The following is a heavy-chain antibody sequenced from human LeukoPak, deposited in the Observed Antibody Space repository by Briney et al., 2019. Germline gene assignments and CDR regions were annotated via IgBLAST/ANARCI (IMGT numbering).Heavy chain of an antibody. CDR1: GYTFTCYY. D-gene: IGHD3-22*01. J-gene: IGHJ4*02. Sequence: ASVKVSCKASGYTFTCYYMHWVRQAPGQGLAWMGWINPNSGGTNYAQKFQGRVTMTRDTSISTAYMELSRLRSDDTAVYYCARRGTMNPEYYFDYWGQGTLVTVSS. V-gene: IGHV1-2*02. CDR2: INPNSGGT. CDR3: ARRGTMNPEYYFDY.